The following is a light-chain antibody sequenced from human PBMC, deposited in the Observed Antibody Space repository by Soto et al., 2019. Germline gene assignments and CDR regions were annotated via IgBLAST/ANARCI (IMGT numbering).Light chain of an antibody. CDR1: QSVSSSY. V-gene: IGKV3-20*01. CDR2: VAS. Sequence: EIVLTQSPGTLSLSPGERATLSCRASQSVSSSYLAWYQQKPGQAPRLLIFVASSRATGIPDRFSGSGSGTDFTLTISRLEPEDFAVYYCQQYGNSPHTFGGGTKVDIK. CDR3: QQYGNSPHT. J-gene: IGKJ4*01.